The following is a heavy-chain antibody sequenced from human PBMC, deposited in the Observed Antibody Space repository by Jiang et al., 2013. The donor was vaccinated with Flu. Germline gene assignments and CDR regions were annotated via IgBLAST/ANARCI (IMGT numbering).Heavy chain of an antibody. CDR2: ISSSGTI. CDR3: ARDADYGDYVVSWFDP. CDR1: GFTFSTYS. D-gene: IGHD4-17*01. Sequence: GSLRLSCAASGFTFSTYSMNWVRQAPGKGLEWLSYISSSGTIHYADSVKGRFTISRDSAKNSLYLQMNSLRDEDTAVYYCARDADYGDYVVSWFDPWGRGTPVTVSS. J-gene: IGHJ5*02. V-gene: IGHV3-48*02.